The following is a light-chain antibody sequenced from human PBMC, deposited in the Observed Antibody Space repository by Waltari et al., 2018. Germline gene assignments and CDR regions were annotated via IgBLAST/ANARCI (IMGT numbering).Light chain of an antibody. J-gene: IGKJ4*01. Sequence: DIQMTQSPSTLSASVGDRVIFSCRASQSISKWLAWYQQKPGKAPKLLIYKASPLESGAPSRSGGMEFGTGSLLPISSLKPKNLATNSCKKYNSNSLLSFGEGTKEEIK. V-gene: IGKV1-5*03. CDR1: QSISKW. CDR3: KKYNSNSLLS. CDR2: KAS.